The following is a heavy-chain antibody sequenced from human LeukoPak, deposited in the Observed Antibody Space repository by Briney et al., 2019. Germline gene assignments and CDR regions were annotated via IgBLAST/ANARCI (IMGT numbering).Heavy chain of an antibody. CDR1: GLSFSSYA. D-gene: IGHD3-3*01. V-gene: IGHV3-64D*06. Sequence: GGSMTLSCSASGLSFSSYAMHWVRQAPGKGLEYVSAIRSNGSSKYYADSVKRRFTIYRDNSKNMLYNKMNCLRAEDTAVYYCVKGNLAGGIFGVVILRKNWFDPWGQGTLVTVSS. CDR2: IRSNGSSK. CDR3: VKGNLAGGIFGVVILRKNWFDP. J-gene: IGHJ5*02.